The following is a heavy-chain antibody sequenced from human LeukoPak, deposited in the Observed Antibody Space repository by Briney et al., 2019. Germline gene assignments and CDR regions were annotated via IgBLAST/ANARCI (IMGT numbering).Heavy chain of an antibody. Sequence: KASETLSLTCTVSGGSISSYFWSWIRQPPGKGLEWIGYIYYSGSTDYNPSLKTRVTISADTSRNQFSLKLDSVTAADTAVYYCAKSNGYGLVDIWGQGTMVTVSS. CDR2: IYYSGST. CDR3: AKSNGYGLVDI. J-gene: IGHJ3*02. V-gene: IGHV4-59*12. D-gene: IGHD3-10*01. CDR1: GGSISSYF.